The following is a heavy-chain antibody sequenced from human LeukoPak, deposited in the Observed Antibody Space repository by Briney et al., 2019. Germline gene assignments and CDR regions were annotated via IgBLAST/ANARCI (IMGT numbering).Heavy chain of an antibody. CDR2: INHSGST. CDR1: GGSFSGYY. V-gene: IGHV4-34*01. D-gene: IGHD3-22*01. Sequence: SETLSLTCAVYGGSFSGYYWSWIRQPPGKGLEWIGEINHSGSTNYNPSLKSRVTISVDTSKNQFSLKLHSVTAADTAVYYCARPRYYDSSSWGYWGQGTLVTVSS. CDR3: ARPRYYDSSSWGY. J-gene: IGHJ4*02.